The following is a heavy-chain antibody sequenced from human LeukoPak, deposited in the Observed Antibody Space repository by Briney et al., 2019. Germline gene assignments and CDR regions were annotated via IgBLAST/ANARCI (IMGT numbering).Heavy chain of an antibody. J-gene: IGHJ3*02. V-gene: IGHV1-2*02. CDR1: GYTFTGYY. D-gene: IGHD3-3*01. CDR2: INPNSGGT. CDR3: ARVLGGPITIFGVVIDSDAFDI. Sequence: EASVKVSCKASGYTFTGYYMHWVRQAPGQGLEWMGWINPNSGGTNYAQKFQGRVTMTRDTSISTACMELSRLRSDDTAVYYCARVLGGPITIFGVVIDSDAFDIWGQGTMVTVSS.